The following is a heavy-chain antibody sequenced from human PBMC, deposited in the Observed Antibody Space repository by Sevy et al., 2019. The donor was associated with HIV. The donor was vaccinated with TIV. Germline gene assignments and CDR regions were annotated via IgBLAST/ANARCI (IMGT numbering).Heavy chain of an antibody. D-gene: IGHD3-9*01. CDR2: ISAYNGNT. Sequence: ASVKVSSKASGYTFTSYGISWVRQAPGQGLEWMGWISAYNGNTNYAQKRQGRVTMTTDTSTSTAYMELRSLRSDDTAVYYCARDRDILTGYYNYFDYWGQGTLVTVSS. J-gene: IGHJ4*02. V-gene: IGHV1-18*01. CDR1: GYTFTSYG. CDR3: ARDRDILTGYYNYFDY.